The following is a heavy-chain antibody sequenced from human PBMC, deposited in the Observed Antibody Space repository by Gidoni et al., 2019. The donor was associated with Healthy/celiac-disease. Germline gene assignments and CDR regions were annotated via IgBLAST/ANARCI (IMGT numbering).Heavy chain of an antibody. CDR3: AKRRAPHYGDYVGELDY. D-gene: IGHD4-17*01. V-gene: IGHV3-23*01. CDR1: GFTFSSYA. CDR2: ISGSGGST. J-gene: IGHJ4*02. Sequence: EVQLLESGGGLVQPGGSLRLSCAASGFTFSSYAMSWVRQAPGKGLEWVSAISGSGGSTYYADSVKGRFTISRDNSKNTLYLQMNSLRAEDTAVYYCAKRRAPHYGDYVGELDYWGQGTLVTVSS.